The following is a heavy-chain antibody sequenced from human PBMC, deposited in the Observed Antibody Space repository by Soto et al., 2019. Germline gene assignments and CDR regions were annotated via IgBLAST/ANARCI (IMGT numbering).Heavy chain of an antibody. J-gene: IGHJ3*02. V-gene: IGHV3-23*01. Sequence: PGGSLRLSCAASGFTFSSYAMSWVRQAPGKGLEWVSAISGSGGSTYYADSVKGRFTISRDNSKNTLYLQMNSLRAEDTGVNYYAKCSWVYTFFGVVSNYPFDIWGKGTMVPV. CDR2: ISGSGGST. CDR1: GFTFSSYA. D-gene: IGHD3-3*01. CDR3: AKCSWVYTFFGVVSNYPFDI.